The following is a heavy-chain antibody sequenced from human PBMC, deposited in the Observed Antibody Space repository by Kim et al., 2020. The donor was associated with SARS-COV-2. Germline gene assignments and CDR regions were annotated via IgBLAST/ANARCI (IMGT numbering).Heavy chain of an antibody. D-gene: IGHD1-26*01. J-gene: IGHJ6*02. V-gene: IGHV3-30*18. CDR2: ITYDGSNK. CDR3: AKARIVGHLVDV. Sequence: GGSLRLSCAASGFTFSSYGMHWVRQAPGKGLEWVAVITYDGSNKYYADSVKGRFTISRDNSKNTLYLQMNSLRAEDTAVYYCAKARIVGHLVDVWGQGTTGTVSS. CDR1: GFTFSSYG.